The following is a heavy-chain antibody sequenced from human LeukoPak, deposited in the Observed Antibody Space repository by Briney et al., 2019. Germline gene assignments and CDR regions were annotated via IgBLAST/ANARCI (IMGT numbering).Heavy chain of an antibody. CDR2: INPNSGGT. J-gene: IGHJ4*02. CDR3: ARTGIFDDGVDY. CDR1: GYTFTGYY. V-gene: IGHV1-2*02. D-gene: IGHD3-9*01. Sequence: ASVKVSCKASGYTFTGYYMHWVRQAPGQGLEWMGWINPNSGGTNYAQKFQGRVTMTRDTSISTAYMELSRLRSGDTAVYYCARTGIFDDGVDYWGQGTLVTVSS.